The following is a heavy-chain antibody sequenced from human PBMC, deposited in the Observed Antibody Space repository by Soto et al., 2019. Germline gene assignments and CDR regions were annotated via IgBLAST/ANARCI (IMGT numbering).Heavy chain of an antibody. J-gene: IGHJ5*02. Sequence: ASVKVSCKASGYTFTSYGISWVRQAPGQGLEWMGWISAYNGNTNYAQKLQGRVTMTTDTSTSTAYMELRSLRSDDTAVYYCASDVRIVVVVAATDDNWFDPWGQGTLVTVSS. D-gene: IGHD2-15*01. CDR2: ISAYNGNT. CDR3: ASDVRIVVVVAATDDNWFDP. V-gene: IGHV1-18*01. CDR1: GYTFTSYG.